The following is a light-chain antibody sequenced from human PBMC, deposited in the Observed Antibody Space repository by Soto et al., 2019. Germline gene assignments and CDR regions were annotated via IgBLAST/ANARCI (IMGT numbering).Light chain of an antibody. Sequence: EIVLTQSPDTLSLSPGEGATLSCRASQSLSSNFSAWYQQRPGQAPRLLIYAASSRATGIPDRFSGRGSGTEFTLAISRLQSEDFAVYYCQQYNTWPLTFGGGTKVDIK. CDR1: QSLSSN. J-gene: IGKJ4*01. V-gene: IGKV3D-15*01. CDR2: AAS. CDR3: QQYNTWPLT.